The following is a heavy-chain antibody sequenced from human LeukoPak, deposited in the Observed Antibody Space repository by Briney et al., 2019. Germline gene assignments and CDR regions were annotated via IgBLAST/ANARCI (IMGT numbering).Heavy chain of an antibody. Sequence: ASVKVSCKASGYTFSSYDINWVRQATGQGLEWMGYMNPGSGNTGCAQNFQGRVTLTVNTSITTAYMELSSLRPEDTAVYYCARYSGIAVAVDIWGQGTMVTVSS. J-gene: IGHJ3*02. CDR2: MNPGSGNT. V-gene: IGHV1-8*01. D-gene: IGHD6-19*01. CDR1: GYTFSSYD. CDR3: ARYSGIAVAVDI.